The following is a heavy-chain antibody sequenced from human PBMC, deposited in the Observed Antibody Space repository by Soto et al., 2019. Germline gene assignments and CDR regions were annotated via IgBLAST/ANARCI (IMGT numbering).Heavy chain of an antibody. CDR3: ARVSGIYYYGMDV. D-gene: IGHD3-10*01. J-gene: IGHJ6*02. CDR1: GGSISSGGYS. Sequence: SETLSLTCAVSGGSISSGGYSCNWIRQPPGKGLEWIGYIYHSGSTYYNPSLKSRVTISVDTSKNQFSLKLSSVTAADTAVYYCARVSGIYYYGMDVWGQGTTVTVSS. V-gene: IGHV4-30-2*01. CDR2: IYHSGST.